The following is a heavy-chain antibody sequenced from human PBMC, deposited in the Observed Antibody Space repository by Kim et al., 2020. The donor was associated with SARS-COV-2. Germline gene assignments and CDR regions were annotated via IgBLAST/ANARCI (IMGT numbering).Heavy chain of an antibody. D-gene: IGHD1-1*01. J-gene: IGHJ6*02. CDR2: ISAYNGNT. CDR3: ASGNWNDYYYYGMDV. CDR1: GYTFTSYG. Sequence: ASVKVSCKASGYTFTSYGISWVRQAPGQGLEWMGWISAYNGNTNYAQKLQGRVTMTTDTSTSTAYMELRSLRSDDTAVYYCASGNWNDYYYYGMDVWGQGTTVTVSS. V-gene: IGHV1-18*01.